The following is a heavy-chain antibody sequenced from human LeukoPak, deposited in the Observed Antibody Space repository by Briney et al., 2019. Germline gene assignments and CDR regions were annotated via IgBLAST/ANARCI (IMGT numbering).Heavy chain of an antibody. V-gene: IGHV1-18*01. Sequence: GASVKVSCKASGYTFTSYGISWVRQAPGQGLEWMGWISAYNGNTNYAQKLQGRVTMTTDTSTSTVYMELSSLRSEDTAVYYCARGPSYDSSGYYWGQGTLVTVSS. CDR1: GYTFTSYG. CDR3: ARGPSYDSSGYY. D-gene: IGHD3-22*01. CDR2: ISAYNGNT. J-gene: IGHJ4*02.